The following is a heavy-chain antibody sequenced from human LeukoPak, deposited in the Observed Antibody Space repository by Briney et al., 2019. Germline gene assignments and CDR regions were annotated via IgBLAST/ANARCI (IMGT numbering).Heavy chain of an antibody. V-gene: IGHV3-33*06. D-gene: IGHD6-19*01. CDR2: IMYDGSNK. J-gene: IGHJ4*02. Sequence: GEPLRLSCAAPGFPSGSVGTTWARHAPAQGLGWGGVIMYDGSNKYYADSVKGRFTISRDNSKNTLYLQMNSLRAEDTAVYYCAKESSCSGWEDFDYWGQGTLVIVSS. CDR1: GFPSGSVG. CDR3: AKESSCSGWEDFDY.